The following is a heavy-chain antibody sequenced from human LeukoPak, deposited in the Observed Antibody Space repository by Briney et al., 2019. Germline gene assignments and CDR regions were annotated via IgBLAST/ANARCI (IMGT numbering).Heavy chain of an antibody. CDR1: GGSISRGGYY. V-gene: IGHV4-31*03. J-gene: IGHJ6*03. CDR2: IYYSGST. CDR3: ARVFSRYYYMDV. Sequence: PSQTLSLTCTVSGGSISRGGYYWSWIRQHPGKGLEWIGYIYYSGSTYYNPSLKSRVTISVDTSKNQFSLKLSSVTAADTAVYYCARVFSRYYYMDVWGKGTTVTVSS.